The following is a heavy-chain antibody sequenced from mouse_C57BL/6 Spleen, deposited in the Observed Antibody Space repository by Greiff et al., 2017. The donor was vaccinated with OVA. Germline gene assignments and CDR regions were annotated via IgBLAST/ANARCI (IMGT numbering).Heavy chain of an antibody. V-gene: IGHV5-12*01. CDR2: ISNGGGST. Sequence: EVQLVESGGGLVQPGGSLKLSCAASGFTFSDYYMYWVRQTPEKRLEWVAYISNGGGSTYYPDTVKGRFTISRDNAKTTLYLQMSRLKSEDTAMYYCARRLYDYDPYYAMDYWGQGTSVTVSS. D-gene: IGHD2-4*01. J-gene: IGHJ4*01. CDR1: GFTFSDYY. CDR3: ARRLYDYDPYYAMDY.